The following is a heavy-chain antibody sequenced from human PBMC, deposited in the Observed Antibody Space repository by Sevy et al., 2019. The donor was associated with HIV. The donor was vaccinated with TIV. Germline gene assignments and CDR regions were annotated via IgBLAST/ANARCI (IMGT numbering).Heavy chain of an antibody. CDR1: GFTFSSYS. D-gene: IGHD2-2*02. CDR3: ARDSASSTSCYIGGRKCDAFDI. CDR2: ISSSSYI. V-gene: IGHV3-21*01. J-gene: IGHJ3*02. Sequence: GGSLRLSCAASGFTFSSYSMNWVRQAPGKGLEWVSSISSSSYIYYADSVKGRFTISRDNAKNSLYLQMNSLRAEDTAVYYWARDSASSTSCYIGGRKCDAFDIWGQGTMVTVSS.